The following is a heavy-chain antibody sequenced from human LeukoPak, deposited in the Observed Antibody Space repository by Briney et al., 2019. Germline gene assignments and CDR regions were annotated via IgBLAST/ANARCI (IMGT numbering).Heavy chain of an antibody. Sequence: GRSLRLSCAASGFTFSSYAMHWVRQAPGKGLEWVAVISYDGSNKYYADSVKGRFTISRDNSKNTLYLQMNSLRAEDTAVYYCARVFLAFTAGTAHYWGQGTLVTVSS. D-gene: IGHD1-14*01. J-gene: IGHJ4*02. CDR2: ISYDGSNK. V-gene: IGHV3-30-3*01. CDR3: ARVFLAFTAGTAHY. CDR1: GFTFSSYA.